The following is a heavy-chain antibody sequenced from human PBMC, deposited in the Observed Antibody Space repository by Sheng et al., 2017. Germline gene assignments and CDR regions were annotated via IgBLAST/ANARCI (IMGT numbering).Heavy chain of an antibody. J-gene: IGHJ3*01. V-gene: IGHV3-7*01. Sequence: EVQLVESGGGLVQPGGSLRLSCAASGFVFSGYWMSWVRQTPEKGLEWVANIKLDGSNKYYVDSVRGRFTISRDNAKNSLYLQMNSLRAEDTAVYYCVRGGGSLDFWGQGTLVTVSS. CDR1: GFVFSGYW. CDR2: IKLDGSNK. CDR3: VRGGGSLDF. D-gene: IGHD3-16*01.